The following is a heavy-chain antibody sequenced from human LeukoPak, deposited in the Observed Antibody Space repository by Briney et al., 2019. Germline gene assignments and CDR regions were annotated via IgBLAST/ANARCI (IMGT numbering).Heavy chain of an antibody. D-gene: IGHD6-13*01. V-gene: IGHV4-34*01. CDR3: ARVCSSSWMEVDP. J-gene: IGHJ5*02. Sequence: SETLSLTCAVYGGSFSGYYWSWIRQPPGKGLEWIGEINHSGSTNYNPSLKSRVTISVDTSKNQFSLKLSSVTAADTAVYYCARVCSSSWMEVDPWGQGTLVTVSS. CDR2: INHSGST. CDR1: GGSFSGYY.